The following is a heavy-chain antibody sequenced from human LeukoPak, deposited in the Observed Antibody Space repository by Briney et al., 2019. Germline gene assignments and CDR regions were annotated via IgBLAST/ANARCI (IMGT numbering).Heavy chain of an antibody. V-gene: IGHV4-59*01. CDR3: ARVGSGYYFDY. Sequence: SETLSLTCTVSGGSIISYYWSWIRQPPGKGLEWIGFIYHSGSANYNPSLKSRVTISVDTSKTQFSLKLSSVTAAVTAVYYCARVGSGYYFDYWGQGTLVTVSS. J-gene: IGHJ4*02. CDR2: IYHSGSA. D-gene: IGHD3-22*01. CDR1: GGSIISYY.